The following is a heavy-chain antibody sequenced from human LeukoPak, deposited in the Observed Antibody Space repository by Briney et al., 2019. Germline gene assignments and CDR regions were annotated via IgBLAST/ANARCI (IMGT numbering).Heavy chain of an antibody. J-gene: IGHJ5*02. CDR3: ARVRDSWFGELSPTFDP. Sequence: PSETLSLTCTVSGGSISSYYWSWIRQPPGKGLEWIGYIYYSGSTNYNPSLKSRVALSVDTSKIQFSLKLSSVTAADTAVYYCARVRDSWFGELSPTFDPWGQGTLVAVSS. CDR1: GGSISSYY. V-gene: IGHV4-59*12. D-gene: IGHD3-10*01. CDR2: IYYSGST.